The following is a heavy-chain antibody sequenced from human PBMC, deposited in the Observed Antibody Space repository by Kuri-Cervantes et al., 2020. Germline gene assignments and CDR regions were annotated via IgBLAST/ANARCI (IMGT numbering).Heavy chain of an antibody. V-gene: IGHV4-61*01. D-gene: IGHD1-26*01. CDR1: GDSISNGYY. CDR2: ISYSGRT. J-gene: IGHJ4*02. CDR3: ARGARFPDS. Sequence: SETLSLTCGVSGDSISNGYYWGWIRQPPGKELEWIGFISYSGRTSYNPSLKSRLTISLDIPKNQFSLKLSSVTAADTAVYYCARGARFPDSWGQGSLVTVSS.